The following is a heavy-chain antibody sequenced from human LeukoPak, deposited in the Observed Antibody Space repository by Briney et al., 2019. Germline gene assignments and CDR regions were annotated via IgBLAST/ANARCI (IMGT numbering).Heavy chain of an antibody. J-gene: IGHJ1*01. CDR2: IYYSGST. V-gene: IGHV4-59*01. CDR1: GGSISSYY. CDR3: ARASVWGSYRYSRFYFQH. Sequence: SETLSLTCTVSGGSISSYYWSWIRQPLGKGLEWIGYIYYSGSTNYNPSLKSRVTISVDTSKNQFSLKLSSVTAADTAVYYCARASVWGSYRYSRFYFQHWGQGTLVTVSS. D-gene: IGHD3-16*02.